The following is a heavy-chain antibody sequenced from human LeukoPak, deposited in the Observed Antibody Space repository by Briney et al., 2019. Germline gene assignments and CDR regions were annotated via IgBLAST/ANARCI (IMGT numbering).Heavy chain of an antibody. D-gene: IGHD3-9*01. CDR3: ARLTGYSSESWFDP. Sequence: SETLSLTCTVSGGSISSYYWSWIRQPPGKGLEWIGYIYYSGSTNYKSSLKSRVTISVDTSKNQFSLKLSSVTAAATAVYYCARLTGYSSESWFDPWGQGTLVTVSS. CDR1: GGSISSYY. J-gene: IGHJ5*02. V-gene: IGHV4-59*01. CDR2: IYYSGST.